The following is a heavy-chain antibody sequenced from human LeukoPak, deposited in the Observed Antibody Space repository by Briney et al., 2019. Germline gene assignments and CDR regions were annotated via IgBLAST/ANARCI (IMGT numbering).Heavy chain of an antibody. Sequence: PGGSLRLSCAASGFTFSNYGMHWVRQAPGKGLEWVAVISYDGSNKYYADSVKGRFTISRDNSKNTLYLQMNSLRAEDTAVYYCARDLPGVGATLSDAFDIWGQGTMVTVSS. D-gene: IGHD1-26*01. V-gene: IGHV3-30*19. CDR2: ISYDGSNK. CDR1: GFTFSNYG. J-gene: IGHJ3*02. CDR3: ARDLPGVGATLSDAFDI.